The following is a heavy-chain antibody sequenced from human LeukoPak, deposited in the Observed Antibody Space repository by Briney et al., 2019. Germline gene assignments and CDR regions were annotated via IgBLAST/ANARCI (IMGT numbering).Heavy chain of an antibody. D-gene: IGHD5/OR15-5a*01. V-gene: IGHV3-11*04. CDR3: ARGRGYSVSSDAFDI. CDR2: ISSSGSTI. Sequence: GGSLRLSCAASGFTFSDYYMSWIRQAPGKGLEWVSYISSSGSTIYYADSVKGRFTISRDNAKNSLYLQMDSLRAEDTAVYYCARGRGYSVSSDAFDIWGQGTMVTVSS. CDR1: GFTFSDYY. J-gene: IGHJ3*02.